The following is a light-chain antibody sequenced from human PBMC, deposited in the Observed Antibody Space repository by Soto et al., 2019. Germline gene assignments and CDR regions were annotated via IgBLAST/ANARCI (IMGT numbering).Light chain of an antibody. CDR1: SSDVGGYNY. Sequence: TEPPSVSECRSQSITISCTGNSSDVGGYNYVSWYQQHPVKAPKLMIYDVTNRPSGVSDRFSGSKSGNTASLTISGLQAEDEADYYCSSYTSSSTPYVFGTGTKVTV. CDR3: SSYTSSSTPYV. J-gene: IGLJ1*01. CDR2: DVT. V-gene: IGLV2-14*01.